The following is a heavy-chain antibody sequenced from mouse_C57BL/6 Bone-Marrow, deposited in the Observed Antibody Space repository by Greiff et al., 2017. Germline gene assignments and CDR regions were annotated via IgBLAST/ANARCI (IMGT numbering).Heavy chain of an antibody. D-gene: IGHD2-4*01. V-gene: IGHV1-74*01. Sequence: QVQLQQSGAELVKPGASVKVSCKASGYTFTSYWMHWVKQRPGQGLEWIGRIHPSDSDTNYNQKFKGKATLTVYKSSNTAYMQLSSLTSEDSAVYYCASYYYDVDYWGQGTTLPVSS. J-gene: IGHJ2*01. CDR2: IHPSDSDT. CDR3: ASYYYDVDY. CDR1: GYTFTSYW.